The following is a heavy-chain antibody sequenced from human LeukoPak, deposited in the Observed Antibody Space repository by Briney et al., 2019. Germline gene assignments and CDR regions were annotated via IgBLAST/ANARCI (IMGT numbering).Heavy chain of an antibody. D-gene: IGHD2-15*01. V-gene: IGHV5-51*01. CDR1: GYSFTSYW. J-gene: IGHJ5*02. CDR2: IYPGDSDT. Sequence: GESLKISCKGSGYSFTSYWIGWVGQMPGKGLEWMGIIYPGDSDTRYSPSFQGQVTISADKSISTAYLQWSSLKASDTAMYYCARQELGYCSGGSCLAHPGPWGQGTLVTVSS. CDR3: ARQELGYCSGGSCLAHPGP.